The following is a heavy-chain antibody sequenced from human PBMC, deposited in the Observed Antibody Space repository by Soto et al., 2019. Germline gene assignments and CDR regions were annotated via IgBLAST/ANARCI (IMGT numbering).Heavy chain of an antibody. J-gene: IGHJ4*02. CDR3: AKTPVGAATSYYFDY. CDR1: GFTFSRYA. Sequence: GGSLRLSCAASGFTFSRYAMTWVRQAPGKGLEWVSTLSGTSGKIYYADSVKGRFTISRDNSKNTLYLQMNSLRAEDTAVYYCAKTPVGAATSYYFDYWGQGTLVTVSS. V-gene: IGHV3-23*01. CDR2: LSGTSGKI. D-gene: IGHD1-26*01.